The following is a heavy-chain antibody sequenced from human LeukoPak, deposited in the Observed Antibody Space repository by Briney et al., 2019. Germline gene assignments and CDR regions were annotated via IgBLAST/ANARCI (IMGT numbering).Heavy chain of an antibody. J-gene: IGHJ4*02. D-gene: IGHD5-18*01. CDR3: ARPNYSYGSDY. CDR1: GGTFSSYA. CDR2: IIPIFGTA. Sequence: GASVKVSCKASGGTFSSYAISWVRQAPGQGLEWMGRIIPIFGTANYAQKFQGRVTMTRNTSISTAYMELSSLRSEDTAVYYCARPNYSYGSDYWGQGTLVTVSS. V-gene: IGHV1-69*05.